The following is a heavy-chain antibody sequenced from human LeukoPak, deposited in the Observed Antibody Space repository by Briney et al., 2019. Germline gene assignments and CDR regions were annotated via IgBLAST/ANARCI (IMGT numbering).Heavy chain of an antibody. CDR1: GGSISSYY. V-gene: IGHV4-59*12. Sequence: SETLSLTCTVSGGSISSYYWSWIRQPPGKGLEWIGYIYHSGSTYYNPSLKSRVTISVDRSKNQFSLKLSSVTAADTAVYYCARALGWFDPWGQGTLVTVSS. J-gene: IGHJ5*02. CDR3: ARALGWFDP. CDR2: IYHSGST. D-gene: IGHD3-16*01.